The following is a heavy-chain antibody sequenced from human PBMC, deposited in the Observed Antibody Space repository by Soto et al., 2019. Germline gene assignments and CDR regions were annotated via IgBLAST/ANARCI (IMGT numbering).Heavy chain of an antibody. J-gene: IGHJ6*02. D-gene: IGHD5-12*01. CDR1: GYTFTSYY. CDR3: ASRDIRKVATYYYGMDV. CDR2: INPIVGST. Sequence: ASVKVSCKASGYTFTSYYMHWVRQAPGQGLEWMGIINPIVGSTSYAQKFQGRVTMTTDKSASTAYMELSSLRSEDTAVYYCASRDIRKVATYYYGMDVWGQGTTVTVSS. V-gene: IGHV1-46*01.